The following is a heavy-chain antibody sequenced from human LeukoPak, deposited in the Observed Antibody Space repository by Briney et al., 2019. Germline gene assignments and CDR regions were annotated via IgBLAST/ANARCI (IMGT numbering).Heavy chain of an antibody. J-gene: IGHJ4*02. CDR2: ISSSGSSF. CDR3: AKDLASLDY. CDR1: GFSVSDYE. V-gene: IGHV3-48*03. Sequence: GGSLRLSCVASGFSVSDYEMHWVRQAPGKGLNWVSHISSSGSSFYYADSVKGRFTISRDNSKNTLYLQMNSLRAEDTAVYYCAKDLASLDYWGQGTLVTVSS.